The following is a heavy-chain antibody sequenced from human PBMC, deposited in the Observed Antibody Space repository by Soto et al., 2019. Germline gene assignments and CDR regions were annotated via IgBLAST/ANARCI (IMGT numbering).Heavy chain of an antibody. Sequence: TETLSLTCSVSGVSISSYFWSWIRQPPGRGLEWIGYTYHRGSTNYSPSLKSRVAISLDTSENQFSLKVNSVTAADTAVYYCARIGGYHGPLDYWGQGTPVTVSS. CDR3: ARIGGYHGPLDY. CDR2: TYHRGST. J-gene: IGHJ4*02. D-gene: IGHD3-16*02. CDR1: GVSISSYF. V-gene: IGHV4-59*01.